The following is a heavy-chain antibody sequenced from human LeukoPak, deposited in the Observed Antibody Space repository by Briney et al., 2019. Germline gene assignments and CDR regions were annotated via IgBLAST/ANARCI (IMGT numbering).Heavy chain of an antibody. CDR1: GGTFSSYA. V-gene: IGHV1-69*01. Sequence: SVKVSCKASGGTFSSYAISWVRQAPGQGLEWMGGIIPISGTANYAQKFQGRVTITADESTSTAYMELSSLRSEDTAVYYCARDSSHTAVGLYGMDVWGKGTTVTVSS. D-gene: IGHD5-18*01. CDR2: IIPISGTA. CDR3: ARDSSHTAVGLYGMDV. J-gene: IGHJ6*04.